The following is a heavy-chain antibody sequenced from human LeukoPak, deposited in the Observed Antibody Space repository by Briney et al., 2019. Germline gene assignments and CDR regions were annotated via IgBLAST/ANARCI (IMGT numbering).Heavy chain of an antibody. CDR1: GFTFSSYW. CDR3: ARDRGIAVAVETGGWFDP. D-gene: IGHD6-19*01. CDR2: IKQDGSEK. J-gene: IGHJ5*02. Sequence: GGSLRLSCAASGFTFSSYWMSWVRQAPGKGLEWVANIKQDGSEKYYVDSVKGRFTISRDNAKNSLYLQMNSLRAEDTAVYYCARDRGIAVAVETGGWFDPWGQGTLVTVSS. V-gene: IGHV3-7*01.